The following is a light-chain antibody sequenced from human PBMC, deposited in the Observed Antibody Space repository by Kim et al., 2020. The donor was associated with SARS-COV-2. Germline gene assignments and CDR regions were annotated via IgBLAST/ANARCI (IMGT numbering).Light chain of an antibody. J-gene: IGLJ2*01. V-gene: IGLV3-19*01. CDR2: GKN. Sequence: GQTVRITCHGDSLRSYYATWYQQKPRQAPLLVIYGKNNRPSGIPDRFSGSSSGSTASLTITGAQAEDEADYYCNSRDNSGNHVLFGGGTQLTVL. CDR3: NSRDNSGNHVL. CDR1: SLRSYY.